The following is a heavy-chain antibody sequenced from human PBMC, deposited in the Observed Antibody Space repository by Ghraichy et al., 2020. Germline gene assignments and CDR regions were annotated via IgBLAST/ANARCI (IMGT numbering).Heavy chain of an antibody. CDR1: GGSISSSSYY. D-gene: IGHD6-13*01. Sequence: SETLSLTCTVSGGSISSSSYYWGWIRQPPGKGLEWIGSIYYSGSTYYNPSLKSRVTISVDTSKNQFSLKLSSVTAADTAVYYCARQVRAAATYSDWFDPWGQGTLVTVSS. J-gene: IGHJ5*02. CDR2: IYYSGST. CDR3: ARQVRAAATYSDWFDP. V-gene: IGHV4-39*01.